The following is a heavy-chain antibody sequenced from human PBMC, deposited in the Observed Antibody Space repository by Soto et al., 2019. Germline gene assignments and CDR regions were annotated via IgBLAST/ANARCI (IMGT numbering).Heavy chain of an antibody. CDR2: ISSTTNYT. CDR3: ARESEDLTSNFDE. CDR1: GFTFTRYS. J-gene: IGHJ4*02. V-gene: IGHV3-21*06. Sequence: PGGSLRLSCAASGFTFTRYSMNWVRQAPGKGLEWVSSISSTTNYTYYGDSMKGRFTISRDNAKNSLYLEMNSLRAEDTAVYYCARESEDLTSNFDEWGQGTLVTVSS.